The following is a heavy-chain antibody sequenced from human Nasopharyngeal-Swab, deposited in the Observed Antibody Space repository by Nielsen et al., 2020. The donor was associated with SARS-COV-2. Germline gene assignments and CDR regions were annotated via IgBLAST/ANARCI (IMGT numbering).Heavy chain of an antibody. CDR1: GGSISSGDYY. CDR3: ARCNYYDYVWGIYDYYGLDV. D-gene: IGHD3-16*01. J-gene: IGHJ6*02. V-gene: IGHV4-30-4*01. Sequence: SNPLSLTCTVSGGSISSGDYYWSWIRQPTGKGLEWSGYIYYSGSTYYNPSRKSRVTISVDTCKNQFSLKLSSVTAADTAVYYCARCNYYDYVWGIYDYYGLDVWGQGTMVTVSS. CDR2: IYYSGST.